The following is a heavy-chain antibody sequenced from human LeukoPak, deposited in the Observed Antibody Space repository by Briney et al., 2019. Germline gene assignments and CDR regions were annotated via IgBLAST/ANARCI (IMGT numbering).Heavy chain of an antibody. J-gene: IGHJ6*02. CDR2: INHSGST. V-gene: IGHV4-34*01. Sequence: PSETLSLTCAVYGGSFSGYYWSWIRQPPGKGLEWIGEINHSGSTNYNPSLKSRVTISVDTSENQFSLKLSSVTAADTAVYYCASYSSWYVYYGMDVWGQGTTATVSS. D-gene: IGHD6-13*01. CDR1: GGSFSGYY. CDR3: ASYSSWYVYYGMDV.